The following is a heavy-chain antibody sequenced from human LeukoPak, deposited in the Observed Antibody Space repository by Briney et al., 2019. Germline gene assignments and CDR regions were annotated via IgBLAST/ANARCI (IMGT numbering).Heavy chain of an antibody. Sequence: SETLSLTCTVSGDFISRNYWSWIRQSPGKGLEWIGYVYDRGGTNYNPSLKSRAIISADTSKNQFSLKVTSVTAADTAVYYCARASDSGDWHLGYWGQGTLVTVSS. J-gene: IGHJ4*02. D-gene: IGHD2-21*02. CDR2: VYDRGGT. CDR1: GDFISRNY. V-gene: IGHV4-59*01. CDR3: ARASDSGDWHLGY.